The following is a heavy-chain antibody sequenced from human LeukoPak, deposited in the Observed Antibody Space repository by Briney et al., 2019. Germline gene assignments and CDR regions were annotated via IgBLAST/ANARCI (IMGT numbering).Heavy chain of an antibody. J-gene: IGHJ3*02. CDR3: ARAPRITMIVVVITGAFDI. CDR2: INHSGST. Sequence: SSETLSLTCAVYGGSFSGYYWSWIRQPPGKGLEWIGEINHSGSTNYNPSLKSRVTISVDTSKNQFSLKQSSVTAADTAVYYCARAPRITMIVVVITGAFDIWGQGTMVTVSS. CDR1: GGSFSGYY. D-gene: IGHD3-22*01. V-gene: IGHV4-34*01.